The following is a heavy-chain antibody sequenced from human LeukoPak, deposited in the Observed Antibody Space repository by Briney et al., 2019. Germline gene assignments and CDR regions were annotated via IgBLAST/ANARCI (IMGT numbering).Heavy chain of an antibody. D-gene: IGHD6-6*01. J-gene: IGHJ5*02. CDR1: GYTFTGYY. Sequence: ASVKVSCKASGYTFTGYYMHWVRQAPGQGLEWMGWINPNSGVTNYAQKFQGRVTMTRDTSISTAYMELSRLRSDDTAVYYCARDRARIAARHRWVSGFDPWGQGTLVTVSS. CDR3: ARDRARIAARHRWVSGFDP. V-gene: IGHV1-2*02. CDR2: INPNSGVT.